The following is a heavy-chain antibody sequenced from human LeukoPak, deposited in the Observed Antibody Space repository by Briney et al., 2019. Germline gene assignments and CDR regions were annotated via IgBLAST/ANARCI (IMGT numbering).Heavy chain of an antibody. CDR1: GYTFTTYG. CDR2: TSGSNGNT. Sequence: GASVKVSCKTSGYTFTTYGISWVRQAPGQGLEWMGWTSGSNGNTKYAQKVQGRVTMTTDTSTTTAYMVVRSLRSDDTAVYYCARDRDRMVQGVTALFDYWGQGTLVTVSS. CDR3: ARDRDRMVQGVTALFDY. J-gene: IGHJ4*02. V-gene: IGHV1-18*04. D-gene: IGHD3-10*01.